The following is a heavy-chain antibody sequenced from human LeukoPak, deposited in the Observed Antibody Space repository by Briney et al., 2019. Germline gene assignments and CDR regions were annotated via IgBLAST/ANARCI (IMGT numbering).Heavy chain of an antibody. CDR3: ARAVAGPEGWFDP. J-gene: IGHJ5*02. Sequence: GGSLRLSCAASGFTFSSYWMHWVRQAPGKGLVWVSRINTDGSSTSSADSVKGRFTISRDNAKNTLYLQMNSLRAEDTAVYYCARAVAGPEGWFDPWGQGTLVTVSS. CDR2: INTDGSST. D-gene: IGHD6-19*01. CDR1: GFTFSSYW. V-gene: IGHV3-74*01.